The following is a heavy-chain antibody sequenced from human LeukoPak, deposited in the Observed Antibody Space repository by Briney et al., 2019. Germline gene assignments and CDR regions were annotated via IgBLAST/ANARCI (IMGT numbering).Heavy chain of an antibody. CDR3: ARGQGVTVIKVGKNWFDP. D-gene: IGHD3-22*01. CDR1: RFTFSSYD. V-gene: IGHV4-34*01. J-gene: IGHJ5*02. CDR2: ISDSGTT. Sequence: PGGTLRLSCAASRFTFSSYDMSWVRQTPGKGLEWIGEISDSGTTNINPSLRRRVSLSIDTSKNQFSLDMRSMTAADTAVYYCARGQGVTVIKVGKNWFDPWSQGTLVTVSA.